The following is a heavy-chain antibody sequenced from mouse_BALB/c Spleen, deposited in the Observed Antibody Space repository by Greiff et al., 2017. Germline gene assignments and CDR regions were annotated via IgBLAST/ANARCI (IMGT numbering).Heavy chain of an antibody. D-gene: IGHD1-1*01. CDR3: ARFYGSSYRYFDV. V-gene: IGHV3-2*02. CDR2: ISYSGST. CDR1: GYSITSDYA. Sequence: EVQRVESGPGLVKPSQSLSLTCTFTGYSITSDYAWNWIRQFPGNKLEWMGYISYSGSTSYNPSLKSRISITRDTSKNQFFLQLNSVTTEDTATYYCARFYGSSYRYFDVWGAWTTVTVSS. J-gene: IGHJ1*01.